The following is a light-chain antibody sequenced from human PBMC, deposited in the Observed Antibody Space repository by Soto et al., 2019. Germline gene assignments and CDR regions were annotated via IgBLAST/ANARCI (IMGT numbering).Light chain of an antibody. J-gene: IGKJ2*01. CDR3: QQSYRTPYP. Sequence: DIQMTPSPSSLSASVGERVTITCRANQSISSYLNWYQQKPGKAPKLLIYAASTLQRGVPPRFSGSGSGTDFTLTIRSLQLDDFATYYWQQSYRTPYPFGQGTKVDIK. CDR2: AAS. CDR1: QSISSY. V-gene: IGKV1-39*01.